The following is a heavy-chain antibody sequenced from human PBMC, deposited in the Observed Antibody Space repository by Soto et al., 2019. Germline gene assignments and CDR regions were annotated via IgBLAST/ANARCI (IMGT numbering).Heavy chain of an antibody. Sequence: QVQLVQSGAEVKKPGASVKVSCKASGYTFTSYDINWVRQATGQGLEWMGWMNPNSGNTGYAQKFPGRVTMTRNTAISTAYMELSRLRSEDTAVYYCARARPYDFWSGYYSTEYFQHWGQGTLVTVSS. D-gene: IGHD3-3*01. CDR2: MNPNSGNT. V-gene: IGHV1-8*01. J-gene: IGHJ1*01. CDR3: ARARPYDFWSGYYSTEYFQH. CDR1: GYTFTSYD.